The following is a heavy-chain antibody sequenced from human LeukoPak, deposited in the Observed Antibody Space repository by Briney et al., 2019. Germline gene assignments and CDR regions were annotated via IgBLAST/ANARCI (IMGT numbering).Heavy chain of an antibody. Sequence: ASVKVSCKASGGTFSSYAISWVRQAPGQGLEWMGWINPNSGGTNYAQKFQGRVTMTRDTSISTAYMELSRLRSDDTAVYYCATHPLYYYYYPMDVWGKGTKVTIP. CDR1: GGTFSSYA. J-gene: IGHJ6*03. CDR3: ATHPLYYYYYPMDV. V-gene: IGHV1-2*02. CDR2: INPNSGGT.